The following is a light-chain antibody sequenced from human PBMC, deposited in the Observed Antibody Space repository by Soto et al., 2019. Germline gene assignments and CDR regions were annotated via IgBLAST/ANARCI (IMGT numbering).Light chain of an antibody. CDR2: AAS. V-gene: IGKV1-39*01. CDR3: QQTDDKPRT. J-gene: IGKJ1*01. CDR1: QNINTY. Sequence: DIQVTQSPSSLSASVGDRITITCRTSQNINTYLNWYQQNPGKVPKLLISAASNLQSGVPSRFSGSGSGTEFSLTITSLQAEDFATYYCQQTDDKPRTFGQGTKVDIK.